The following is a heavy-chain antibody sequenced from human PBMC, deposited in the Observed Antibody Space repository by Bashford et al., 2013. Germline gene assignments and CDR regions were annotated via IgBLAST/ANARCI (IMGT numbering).Heavy chain of an antibody. D-gene: IGHD6-13*01. CDR1: GYTFTGYY. Sequence: ASVKVSCKASGYTFTGYYMHWVRQAPGQGLEWMGWINPNSGGTNYAQKFQGRVTITRDTAITTAFMEVSSLKSDDTAVYYCARAGWSGTWYPWYFDYWAREPWSPSPQ. J-gene: IGHJ4*02. CDR3: ARAGWSGTWYPWYFDY. V-gene: IGHV1-2*02. CDR2: INPNSGGT.